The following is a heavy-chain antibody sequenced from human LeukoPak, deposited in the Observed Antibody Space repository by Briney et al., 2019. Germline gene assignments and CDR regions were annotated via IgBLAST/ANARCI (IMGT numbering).Heavy chain of an antibody. CDR2: ISYDGSNK. Sequence: PGGSLRLSCAASGFTFSSHAMHWVRQAPGKGLEWVAVISYDGSNKYYADSVKGRFTISRDDSKNTLYLQMNSLGAEDTAVYYCARARERYCSGGSCLNFDYWGQGTLVTVSS. V-gene: IGHV3-30-3*01. CDR1: GFTFSSHA. D-gene: IGHD2-15*01. CDR3: ARARERYCSGGSCLNFDY. J-gene: IGHJ4*02.